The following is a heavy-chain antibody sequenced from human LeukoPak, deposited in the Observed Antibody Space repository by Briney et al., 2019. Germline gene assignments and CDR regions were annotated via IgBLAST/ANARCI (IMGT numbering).Heavy chain of an antibody. V-gene: IGHV4-59*01. D-gene: IGHD3-9*01. CDR2: IHYTGST. J-gene: IGHJ5*02. CDR1: GGSITSSY. Sequence: GSLRLSCTVSGGSITSSYWSWIRQSPGKGLEWIGYIHYTGSTNYNPSLKSRVTMLIDTSKNQFSLKLSSVTAADTAVYYCARGRYSAGDNWFDPWGHGTLVTVSS. CDR3: ARGRYSAGDNWFDP.